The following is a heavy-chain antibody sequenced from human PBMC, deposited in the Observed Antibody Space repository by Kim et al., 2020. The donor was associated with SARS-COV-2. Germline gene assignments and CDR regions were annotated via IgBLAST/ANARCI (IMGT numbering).Heavy chain of an antibody. CDR3: ARAPRGYCSSTSCSGGSPS. Sequence: SETLSLTCAVYGGSFSGYYWSWIRQPPGKGLEWIGEINHSGSTNYNPSLKSRVTISVDTSKNQFSLKLSSVTAADTAVYYCARAPRGYCSSTSCSGGSPSWGQGTLVTVSS. CDR1: GGSFSGYY. J-gene: IGHJ4*02. CDR2: INHSGST. V-gene: IGHV4-34*01. D-gene: IGHD2-2*01.